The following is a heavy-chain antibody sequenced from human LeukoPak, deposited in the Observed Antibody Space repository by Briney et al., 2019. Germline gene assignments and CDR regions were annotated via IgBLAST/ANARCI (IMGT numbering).Heavy chain of an antibody. Sequence: GESLKISCKGSGYSFISYWIGWVRQMPGKGLEWMGIIYPGDSDTRYSLSFQGQVTISADKSISTAYLQWSSLKASDTAMYYCARAPANSVYYFEYWGQGTLVTVSS. V-gene: IGHV5-51*01. CDR3: ARAPANSVYYFEY. CDR1: GYSFISYW. D-gene: IGHD4-23*01. J-gene: IGHJ4*02. CDR2: IYPGDSDT.